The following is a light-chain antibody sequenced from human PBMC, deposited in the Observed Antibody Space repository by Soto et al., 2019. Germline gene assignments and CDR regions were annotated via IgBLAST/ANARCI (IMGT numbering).Light chain of an antibody. J-gene: IGLJ1*01. V-gene: IGLV2-8*01. Sequence: QSALTPPPSASGSPGQSVTISCTGTSSDIGAYNYVSWYQQYPGKAPKLMIYEVSERPSGVPDRFSGSKSGNTASLTVSGLQAEDEADYYCSAFAGSNNLYVFGTGTKVTVL. CDR1: SSDIGAYNY. CDR2: EVS. CDR3: SAFAGSNNLYV.